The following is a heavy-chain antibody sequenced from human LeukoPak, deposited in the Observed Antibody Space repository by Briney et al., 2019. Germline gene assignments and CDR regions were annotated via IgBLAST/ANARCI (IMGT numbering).Heavy chain of an antibody. V-gene: IGHV4-4*02. CDR1: GGSISSSNW. CDR3: ARAPGDGGGDCGGRDYYYGMDV. D-gene: IGHD2-21*02. CDR2: IYHSGST. J-gene: IGHJ6*02. Sequence: SGTLSLTCAVSGGSISSSNWWSWVRQPPGKGLEWIGEIYHSGSTNYNPSLKSRVTISVDTSKNQFSLKLSSVTAADTAVYYCARAPGDGGGDCGGRDYYYGMDVWGQGTTVTVSS.